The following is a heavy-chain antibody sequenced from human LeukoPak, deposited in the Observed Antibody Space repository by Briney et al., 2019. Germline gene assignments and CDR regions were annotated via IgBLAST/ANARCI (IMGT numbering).Heavy chain of an antibody. Sequence: SSQTLSLTCTVSGGSISSGGYYWSWIRQHPGKGLEWIGYIYYSGSTYYNPSLKSRVTISVDTSKNQFSLKLSSVTAADTAVYYCARHERQWPEDYWGQGTLVTVSS. V-gene: IGHV4-31*03. CDR1: GGSISSGGYY. J-gene: IGHJ4*02. D-gene: IGHD6-19*01. CDR3: ARHERQWPEDY. CDR2: IYYSGST.